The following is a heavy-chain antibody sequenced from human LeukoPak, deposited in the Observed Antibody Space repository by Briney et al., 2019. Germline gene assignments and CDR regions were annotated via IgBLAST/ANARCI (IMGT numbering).Heavy chain of an antibody. V-gene: IGHV3-30*02. Sequence: GGSLRLSCAASGFTFSSYGMHWVRQAPGKGLEWVAFIRNDGSNKYDADSVKGRFTISRDNSTNTLYLQMNSLRVEDTAVYYCAKLGFGETSDYWGQGTLVTVSS. J-gene: IGHJ4*02. D-gene: IGHD3-10*01. CDR1: GFTFSSYG. CDR3: AKLGFGETSDY. CDR2: IRNDGSNK.